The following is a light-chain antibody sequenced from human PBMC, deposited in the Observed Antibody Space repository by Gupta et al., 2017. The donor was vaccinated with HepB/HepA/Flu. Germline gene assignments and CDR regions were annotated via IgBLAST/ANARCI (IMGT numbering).Light chain of an antibody. CDR2: SNN. V-gene: IGLV1-44*01. CDR1: SSNIGSNT. CDR3: AAWDDSLNGEVV. Sequence: QSVLTQPPSASGTPGQRVTISCSGSSSNIGSNTVNWYQQLPGTAPKLLIYSNNQRPSGVPDRFSGSKSGTSASLAISGLQSEDEADYYCAAWDDSLNGEVVFGGGTKLT. J-gene: IGLJ2*01.